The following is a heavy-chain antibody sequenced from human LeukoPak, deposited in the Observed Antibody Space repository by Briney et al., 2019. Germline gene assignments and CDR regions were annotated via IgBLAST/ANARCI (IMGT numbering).Heavy chain of an antibody. J-gene: IGHJ2*01. D-gene: IGHD3-3*01. CDR1: GGSISSSSYY. Sequence: SETLSLTCTVSGGSISSSSYYWGWIRQPPGKGLEWIGSIYYSGSTYYNPSLKSRVTISVDTSKNQFSLKLSSVTAADTAVYYCAGYQNYDFWSGYPPRSWYFDLWGRGTLVTVSS. V-gene: IGHV4-39*01. CDR2: IYYSGST. CDR3: AGYQNYDFWSGYPPRSWYFDL.